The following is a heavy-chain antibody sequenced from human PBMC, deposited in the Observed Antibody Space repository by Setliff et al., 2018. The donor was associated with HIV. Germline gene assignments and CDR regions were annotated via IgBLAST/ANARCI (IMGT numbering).Heavy chain of an antibody. CDR2: IYNPGST. D-gene: IGHD2-2*01. J-gene: IGHJ1*01. V-gene: IGHV4-4*09. CDR3: VRDRGSSAYFQH. CDR1: GGSITNFY. Sequence: SETLSLTCNVSGGSITNFYWSWIRQPPGKGLEWIGYIYNPGSTNFNPSLKSRIITSVDMSENQFSLNLISVTAADTAVYYCVRDRGSSAYFQHWGQGTLVTVSS.